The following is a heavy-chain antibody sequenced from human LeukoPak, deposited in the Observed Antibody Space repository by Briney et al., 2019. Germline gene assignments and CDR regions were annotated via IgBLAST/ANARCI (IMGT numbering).Heavy chain of an antibody. D-gene: IGHD2-2*01. Sequence: RPGGSLRLSCAASGFTFSSYWMSWVRQAPGKGLEWVANIKQDGSEKYYVDSVKGRFTISRDNAKNSLYLQMNSLRAEDTAVYYCARDHSFTNTPYYYYYYGMDVWGQGTTVTVSS. CDR2: IKQDGSEK. CDR3: ARDHSFTNTPYYYYYYGMDV. V-gene: IGHV3-7*01. J-gene: IGHJ6*02. CDR1: GFTFSSYW.